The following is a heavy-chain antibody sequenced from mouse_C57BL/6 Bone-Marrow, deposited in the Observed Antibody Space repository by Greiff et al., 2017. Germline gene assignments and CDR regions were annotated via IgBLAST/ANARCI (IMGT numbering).Heavy chain of an antibody. D-gene: IGHD1-1*01. V-gene: IGHV1-69*01. Sequence: QVQLQQPGAELVMPGASVKLSCKASGYTFTSYWMHWVKQRPGQGLEWIGEIDPSDSYTNYNQKFKGKSTLTVDKSSSTAYMQLSSLTSEDSAVYYCARLFTTVFSPYWYFDVWGTGTTVTVSS. J-gene: IGHJ1*03. CDR3: ARLFTTVFSPYWYFDV. CDR1: GYTFTSYW. CDR2: IDPSDSYT.